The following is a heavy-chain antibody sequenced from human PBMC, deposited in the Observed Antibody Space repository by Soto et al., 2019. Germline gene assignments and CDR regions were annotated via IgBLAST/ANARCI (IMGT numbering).Heavy chain of an antibody. D-gene: IGHD3-10*01. Sequence: SSETLSLTCAVYGGSFSGYYWSWIRQPPGKGLEWIGEINHSGSTNYNPSLKSRVTISVDTSKNQFSLKLSSVTAADTAVYYCARQKAGNWFDPWGQGTLVTVSS. CDR3: ARQKAGNWFDP. CDR2: INHSGST. CDR1: GGSFSGYY. J-gene: IGHJ5*02. V-gene: IGHV4-34*01.